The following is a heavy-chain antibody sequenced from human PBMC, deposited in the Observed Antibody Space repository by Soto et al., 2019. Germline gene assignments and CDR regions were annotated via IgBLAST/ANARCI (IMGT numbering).Heavy chain of an antibody. Sequence: QVQLVQSGAEVKKPGASVKVSCKASGYTFTSYAMHWVRQAPGQRLEWMGWINAGNGNTKYSQKFQGRVTITRDTSASTAYMELSSLISEDTAVYYCARVRIYCSGGSCYSYYNFDYWGQGTLVTVSS. CDR3: ARVRIYCSGGSCYSYYNFDY. CDR2: INAGNGNT. D-gene: IGHD2-15*01. J-gene: IGHJ4*02. V-gene: IGHV1-3*01. CDR1: GYTFTSYA.